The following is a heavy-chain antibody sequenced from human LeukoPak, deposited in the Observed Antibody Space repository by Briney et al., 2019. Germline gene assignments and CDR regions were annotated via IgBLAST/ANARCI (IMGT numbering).Heavy chain of an antibody. V-gene: IGHV1-2*02. CDR3: ARRPYSSSAMDV. Sequence: GASVKVSCKASGYTFTGYYIHWVRQAPGQGLEWMGWINPNSGGTNYAQKFQGRVTMTRDTSISTAYMELSRLRSDDTAVYYCARRPYSSSAMDVWGQGTTVTVSS. J-gene: IGHJ6*02. CDR2: INPNSGGT. CDR1: GYTFTGYY. D-gene: IGHD6-6*01.